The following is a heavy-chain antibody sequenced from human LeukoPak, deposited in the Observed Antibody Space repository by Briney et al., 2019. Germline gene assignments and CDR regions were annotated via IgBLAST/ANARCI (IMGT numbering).Heavy chain of an antibody. CDR2: IYYSGST. CDR1: GGSISSYY. D-gene: IGHD2-2*01. Sequence: SETLSLTCTVSGGSISSYYWSWIRQPPGKGLEWIGYIYYSGSTNYNPSLKSRVTISVDTSKNQFSLKLSSVTAADTAVYYCARYCSSTSCYPVGYNWLDPWGQGTLVTVSS. CDR3: ARYCSSTSCYPVGYNWLDP. J-gene: IGHJ5*02. V-gene: IGHV4-59*01.